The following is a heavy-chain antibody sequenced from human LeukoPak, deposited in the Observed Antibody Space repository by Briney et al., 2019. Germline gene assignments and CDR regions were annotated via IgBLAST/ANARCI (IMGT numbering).Heavy chain of an antibody. CDR1: GGSISSNY. V-gene: IGHV4-59*08. CDR2: ISYSGST. D-gene: IGHD2-21*01. CDR3: ARVIAREYFDC. J-gene: IGHJ4*02. Sequence: SETLSLTCTVSGGSISSNYWSWIRQPPGKGLEWIGYISYSGSTNYNPSLKSRVTISVDTSKNHFSLRLSSVTAADTAVYYCARVIAREYFDCWGQGTLVTVSS.